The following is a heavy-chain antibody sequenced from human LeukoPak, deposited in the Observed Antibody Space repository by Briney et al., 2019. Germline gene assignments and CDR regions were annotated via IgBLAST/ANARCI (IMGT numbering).Heavy chain of an antibody. V-gene: IGHV1-69*04. D-gene: IGHD2-15*01. Sequence: SVKVSCKASGYTFTSYAISWVRQAPGQGLEWMGRIIPILGIANYAQKFQGRVTITADKSTSTAYMELSSLRSEDTAVYYCAIYFLGYCSGGSCSAGAFDIWGQGTMVTVSS. CDR1: GYTFTSYA. CDR2: IIPILGIA. J-gene: IGHJ3*02. CDR3: AIYFLGYCSGGSCSAGAFDI.